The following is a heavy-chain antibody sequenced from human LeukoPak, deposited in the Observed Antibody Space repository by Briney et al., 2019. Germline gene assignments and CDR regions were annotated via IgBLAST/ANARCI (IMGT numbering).Heavy chain of an antibody. CDR3: ASHYFDDAFDI. V-gene: IGHV4-59*08. J-gene: IGHJ3*02. Sequence: PSETLSLTCTVSGGSISSYYWSWIRQPPGKGLEWIGYIYYSGSTNYNPSLKSRLTISVDTPKNQFSLKLTSVTAADTAVYYCASHYFDDAFDIWGQGTMVTVSS. D-gene: IGHD3-10*01. CDR1: GGSISSYY. CDR2: IYYSGST.